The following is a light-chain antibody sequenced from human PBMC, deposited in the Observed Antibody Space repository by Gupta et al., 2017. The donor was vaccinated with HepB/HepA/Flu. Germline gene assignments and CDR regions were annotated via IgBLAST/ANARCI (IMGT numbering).Light chain of an antibody. Sequence: DIQMTQFPSTLSASVGDRVTISCRASQRISTSLDWYQQKGGEAPNLLIHEASRLQSGVPSRFSGGRSGTEFTLTSSSRLHDDFANYYCRQDNSFWTFGQGTKVEVK. V-gene: IGKV1-5*03. CDR3: RQDNSFWT. CDR1: QRISTS. CDR2: EAS. J-gene: IGKJ1*01.